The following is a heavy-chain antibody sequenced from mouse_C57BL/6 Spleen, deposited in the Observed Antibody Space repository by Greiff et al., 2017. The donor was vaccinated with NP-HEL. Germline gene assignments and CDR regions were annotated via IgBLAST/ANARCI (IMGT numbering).Heavy chain of an antibody. CDR3: VRRSYDDAMDY. Sequence: EVQLVESGGGLVQPKGSLKLSCAASGFSFNTYAMNWVRQAPGKGLEWVARIRSKSNNYATYYADSVKDRFTISRDDSESMLYLQMNNLKTEDTAMYYCVRRSYDDAMDYWGQGTSVTVSS. D-gene: IGHD2-12*01. CDR1: GFSFNTYA. V-gene: IGHV10-1*01. J-gene: IGHJ4*01. CDR2: IRSKSNNYAT.